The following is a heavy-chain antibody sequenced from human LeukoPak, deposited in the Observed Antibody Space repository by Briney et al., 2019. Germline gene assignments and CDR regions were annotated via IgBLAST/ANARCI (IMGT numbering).Heavy chain of an antibody. V-gene: IGHV4-39*01. J-gene: IGHJ4*02. D-gene: IGHD3-3*01. CDR3: ARQENDFWSGSPYHFDY. CDR1: GGSISSSSYY. Sequence: PSETLSLTCNVSGGSISSSSYYWGWIRQPPGKGLEWIGSIYYSGTTYYNPSLKSRVIISVDTSKNQFSLKLFSVTAADTAMYYCARQENDFWSGSPYHFDYWGQGTLVTVSS. CDR2: IYYSGTT.